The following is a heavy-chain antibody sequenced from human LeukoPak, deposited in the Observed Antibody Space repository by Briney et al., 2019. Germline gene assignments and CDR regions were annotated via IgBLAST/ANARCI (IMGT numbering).Heavy chain of an antibody. CDR3: ATSWELDY. D-gene: IGHD1-26*01. Sequence: ASVKVSCKASGYTFTGYYMHWVRQAPGQGLEWMGGSDPEDGETIYAQKFQGRVTMTEDTSADTAYMELSSLRSEDTAVYYCATSWELDYWGQGTLVTVSS. J-gene: IGHJ4*02. V-gene: IGHV1-24*01. CDR1: GYTFTGYY. CDR2: SDPEDGET.